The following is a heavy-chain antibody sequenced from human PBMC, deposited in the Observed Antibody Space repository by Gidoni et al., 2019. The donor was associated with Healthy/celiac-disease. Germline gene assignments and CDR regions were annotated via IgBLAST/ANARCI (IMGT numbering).Heavy chain of an antibody. J-gene: IGHJ6*02. CDR2: IYRGGTT. CDR1: GFTVSRNY. Sequence: EVQLVESGGGLVQPRGSLRLSCAASGFTVSRNYMSWVRQAPGKGLEWVSLIYRGGTTYYADSVKGRFSISRDNAKNTLNLQMSSLRAEDSAVYYCASSGEVNYQGMDVWGLGTTVTVS. V-gene: IGHV3-66*01. CDR3: ASSGEVNYQGMDV. D-gene: IGHD2-21*01.